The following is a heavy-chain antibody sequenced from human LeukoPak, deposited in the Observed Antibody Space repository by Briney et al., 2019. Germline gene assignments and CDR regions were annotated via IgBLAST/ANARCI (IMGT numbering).Heavy chain of an antibody. CDR1: GFTFNNYW. CDR2: IKQDGSEK. J-gene: IGHJ5*02. CDR3: ARETYYYDSSGYYGPNWFDP. V-gene: IGHV3-7*03. D-gene: IGHD3-22*01. Sequence: GGSLRLSCAASGFTFNNYWMGWVRQAPGKGLEWVANIKQDGSEKYYVDSVKGRFTISRDNPKNSLYLQMNSLRAEDTAVYYCARETYYYDSSGYYGPNWFDPWGQGTLVTVSS.